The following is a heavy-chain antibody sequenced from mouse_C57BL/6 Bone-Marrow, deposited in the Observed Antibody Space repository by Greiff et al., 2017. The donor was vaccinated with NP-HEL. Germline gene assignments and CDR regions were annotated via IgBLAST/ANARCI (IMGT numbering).Heavy chain of an antibody. D-gene: IGHD1-1*01. Sequence: VQLQQPGAELVMPGASVKLSCKASGYTFTSYWMHWVKQRPGQGLEWIGEIDPSDSYTNYNQKFKGKSTLTVDKSSSTANMQLSSLTSEDSAVYYCARNWAYYYGSSLDYWGQGTTLTVSS. CDR1: GYTFTSYW. CDR3: ARNWAYYYGSSLDY. J-gene: IGHJ2*01. V-gene: IGHV1-69*01. CDR2: IDPSDSYT.